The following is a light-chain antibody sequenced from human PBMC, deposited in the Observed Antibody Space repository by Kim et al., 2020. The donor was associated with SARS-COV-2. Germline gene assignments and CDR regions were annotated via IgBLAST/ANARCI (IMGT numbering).Light chain of an antibody. Sequence: GHSMTITCTGTSSDIGDYNYVSWYQQCPGKAPKLLIYDVHKRPSGVSIRFSGSKSGNTASLTISRLRAEDEADYYCSSYTSSTTWVFGGGTQLTVL. CDR2: DVH. CDR1: SSDIGDYNY. CDR3: SSYTSSTTWV. J-gene: IGLJ3*02. V-gene: IGLV2-14*03.